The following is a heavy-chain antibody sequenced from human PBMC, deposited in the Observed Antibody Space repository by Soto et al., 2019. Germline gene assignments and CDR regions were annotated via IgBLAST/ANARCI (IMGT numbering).Heavy chain of an antibody. J-gene: IGHJ5*02. V-gene: IGHV1-69*06. Sequence: QVQLVQSGAEVKPPGSSVRVSCTASGGTLRTNAITWVRQAPGQGLEWMGEIMPIFGTTKFAEKFKGRVSITADTSTNKMYVDLSSLTAEDTAVYYCALAAGYTGFANRGRFDPWGQATLVIVSS. CDR1: GGTLRTNA. CDR3: ALAAGYTGFANRGRFDP. CDR2: IMPIFGTT. D-gene: IGHD5-12*01.